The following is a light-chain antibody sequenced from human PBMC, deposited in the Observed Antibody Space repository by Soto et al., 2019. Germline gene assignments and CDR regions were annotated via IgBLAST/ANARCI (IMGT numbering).Light chain of an antibody. CDR3: QVWDSSSDHPV. V-gene: IGLV3-21*04. CDR1: NIGSKS. J-gene: IGLJ1*01. Sequence: SYELTQPPSVSVAPGKTARITCGGNNIGSKSVHWYQQKPGQAPVLVIYYDSDRPSGIPERFSGSNSGNTATLTISRVEAGEEADYYCQVWDSSSDHPVFGTGTKVTVL. CDR2: YDS.